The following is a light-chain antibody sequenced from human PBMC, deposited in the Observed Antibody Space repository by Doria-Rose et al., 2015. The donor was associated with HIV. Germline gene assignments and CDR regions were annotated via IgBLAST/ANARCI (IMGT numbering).Light chain of an antibody. V-gene: IGKV4-1*01. CDR2: WAS. J-gene: IGKJ3*01. Sequence: EIVLTQSPGTLSLSPGERATLNCKSNQSLLYTSKNYLAWYQQKPGQPPKLLIYWASTRQSGVPARFSGSGSGTDFTLTISSLEAEDVAVYYCQQYYDTPSFGPGTTVDIK. CDR1: QSLLYTSKNY. CDR3: QQYYDTPS.